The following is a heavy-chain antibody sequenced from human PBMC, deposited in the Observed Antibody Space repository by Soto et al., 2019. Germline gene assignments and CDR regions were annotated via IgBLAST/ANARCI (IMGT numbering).Heavy chain of an antibody. V-gene: IGHV4-39*01. CDR2: IYYNGGT. Sequence: SETLSLTCTVSGGSISSTSYYWGWIRQPPGKGLEWIGTIYYNGGTYYNPSLKSRITISVDTSKNQFFLKLSSVTAADTAVYYCARHYDILTGYYTPLEYWGQGTLVTVSS. D-gene: IGHD3-9*01. CDR3: ARHYDILTGYYTPLEY. J-gene: IGHJ4*02. CDR1: GGSISSTSYY.